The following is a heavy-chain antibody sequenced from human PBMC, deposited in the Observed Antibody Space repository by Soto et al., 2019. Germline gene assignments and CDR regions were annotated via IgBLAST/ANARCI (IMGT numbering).Heavy chain of an antibody. V-gene: IGHV4-34*01. D-gene: IGHD3-22*01. Sequence: SETLSLTCAVYGGSFSGYYWSWIRQPPGKGLEWIGEVNHSGSTNYSPSLKSRVTISVDTSKNQFSLKLSSVTAADTTVYYCATVYYYDSSGNTTHFQHWGQGTLVTVSS. CDR1: GGSFSGYY. J-gene: IGHJ1*01. CDR2: VNHSGST. CDR3: ATVYYYDSSGNTTHFQH.